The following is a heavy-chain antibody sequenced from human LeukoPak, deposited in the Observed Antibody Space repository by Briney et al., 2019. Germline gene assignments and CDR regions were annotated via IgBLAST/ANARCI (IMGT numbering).Heavy chain of an antibody. V-gene: IGHV3-21*01. CDR1: RFTFSILS. D-gene: IGHD2-2*01. CDR3: ARVGTVVVPAASCYYYGMDV. Sequence: GVSVTLLCAASRFTFSILSMNELRQSPGKGGEWFLSIRSSSRYIYYGVSVKGRFTITRDNAKNSQYLQMTSLRAEDTAVYYCARVGTVVVPAASCYYYGMDVWGKGTTVTVSS. CDR2: IRSSSRYI. J-gene: IGHJ6*04.